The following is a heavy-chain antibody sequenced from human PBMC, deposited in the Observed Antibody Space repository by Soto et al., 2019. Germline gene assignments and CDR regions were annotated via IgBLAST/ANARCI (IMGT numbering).Heavy chain of an antibody. D-gene: IGHD4-17*01. V-gene: IGHV4-59*08. Sequence: QVQLQESGPGLVKPSETLSLTCTVSGGSISSYYWSWIRQPPGKGLEWIGYIYYSGSTNYNPSLQGRVTRSEATSKNQLPLKLSSVTAADTAVYYCARHGHDYADYVGYFDYWGQGTLVTVSS. J-gene: IGHJ4*02. CDR3: ARHGHDYADYVGYFDY. CDR2: IYYSGST. CDR1: GGSISSYY.